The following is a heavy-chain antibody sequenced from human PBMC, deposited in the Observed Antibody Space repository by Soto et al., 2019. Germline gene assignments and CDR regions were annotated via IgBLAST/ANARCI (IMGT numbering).Heavy chain of an antibody. Sequence: ASVNVSFKASCYTFTVYYIHLFRHPPLQGLELMGLINPNIVGTNYAQKFQCRVTMTRDTSISTAYMELSRLRSDDTAVYYCARVQVDYYDSSGYYRADFDSWGKGNMVNVSS. V-gene: IGHV1-2*02. D-gene: IGHD3-22*01. CDR2: INPNIVGT. CDR3: ARVQVDYYDSSGYYRADFDS. CDR1: CYTFTVYY. J-gene: IGHJ4*02.